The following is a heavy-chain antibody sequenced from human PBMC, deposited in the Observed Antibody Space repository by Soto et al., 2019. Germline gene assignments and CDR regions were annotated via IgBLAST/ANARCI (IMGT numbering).Heavy chain of an antibody. CDR1: GGSISSGDYY. D-gene: IGHD3-16*01. Sequence: SETLSLTCTVSGGSISSGDYYWSWIRQPPGKGLEWIGYIYYSGSTYYNPSLKSRVTISVDTSKNQFSLKLNSVTAADTAVYYCAREGAASHSYYYGTDVWGQGTTVTVSS. J-gene: IGHJ6*02. CDR2: IYYSGST. V-gene: IGHV4-30-4*01. CDR3: AREGAASHSYYYGTDV.